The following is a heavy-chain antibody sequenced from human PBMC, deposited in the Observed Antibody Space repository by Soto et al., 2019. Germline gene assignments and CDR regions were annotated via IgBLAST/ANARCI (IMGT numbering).Heavy chain of an antibody. D-gene: IGHD3-22*01. J-gene: IGHJ3*02. CDR3: AKDGPHYYDSSGYYPDAFDI. Sequence: QVQLVESGGGVVQPGRSLRLSCAASGFTFSSYGMHWVRQAPGKGLEWVAVISYDGSNKYYADSVKGRFTISRDNSKNTXYXQMNSLRAEDTAVYYCAKDGPHYYDSSGYYPDAFDIWGQGTMVTVSS. CDR2: ISYDGSNK. V-gene: IGHV3-30*18. CDR1: GFTFSSYG.